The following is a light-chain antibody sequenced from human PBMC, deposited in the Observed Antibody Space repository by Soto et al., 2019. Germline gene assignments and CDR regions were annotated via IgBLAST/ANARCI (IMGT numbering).Light chain of an antibody. CDR2: DVT. V-gene: IGLV2-14*01. J-gene: IGLJ1*01. CDR3: SSYRRGSTYV. CDR1: SSDVGGYNY. Sequence: QSALTQPASVSGSPGQSITVSCTGTSSDVGGYNYVSWYQQHPGKAPRLMIYDVTNRSSGVSNRFSGYKSGNTASLTISGLQAEDEADYYCSSYRRGSTYVFGTGTKLTVL.